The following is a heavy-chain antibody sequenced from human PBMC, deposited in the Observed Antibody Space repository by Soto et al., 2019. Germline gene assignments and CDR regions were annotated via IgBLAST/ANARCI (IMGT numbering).Heavy chain of an antibody. Sequence: SETLSLTCTVSGGSISSYYWSWIRQPPGKGLEWIGYIYYSGSTNYNPSLKSRVTISVDTSKNQFSLKLSSVTAADTAVYYCARAYYDRSGYAVDPWGQGTPVTVSS. CDR2: IYYSGST. D-gene: IGHD3-22*01. V-gene: IGHV4-59*01. CDR3: ARAYYDRSGYAVDP. CDR1: GGSISSYY. J-gene: IGHJ5*02.